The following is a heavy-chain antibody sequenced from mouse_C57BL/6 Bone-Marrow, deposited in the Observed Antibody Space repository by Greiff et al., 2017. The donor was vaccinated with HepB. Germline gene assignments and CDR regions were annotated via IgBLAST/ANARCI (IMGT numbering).Heavy chain of an antibody. Sequence: VQLQESGPGLVKPSQSLSLTCSVTGYSITSGYYWNWIRQFPGNKLEWMGYISYDGSNNYNPSLKNRISITRDTSKNQFFLKLNSVTTEDTATYYCARGGAITTVVAHWYFDVWGTGTTVTVSS. V-gene: IGHV3-6*01. J-gene: IGHJ1*03. D-gene: IGHD1-1*01. CDR1: GYSITSGYY. CDR2: ISYDGSN. CDR3: ARGGAITTVVAHWYFDV.